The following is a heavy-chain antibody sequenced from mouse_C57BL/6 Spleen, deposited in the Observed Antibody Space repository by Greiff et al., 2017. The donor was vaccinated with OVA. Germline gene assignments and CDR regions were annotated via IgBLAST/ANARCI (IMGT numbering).Heavy chain of an antibody. Sequence: EVKLVESGGGLVKPGGSLKLSCAASGFTFSSYAMSWVRQTPEKRLEWVATISDGGSYTYYPDNVKGRFTISRDNAKNNLYLQMSHLKSEDTAMYDCARERGYDPYAMDYWGQGTSVTVSS. D-gene: IGHD2-3*01. J-gene: IGHJ4*01. V-gene: IGHV5-4*01. CDR2: ISDGGSYT. CDR3: ARERGYDPYAMDY. CDR1: GFTFSSYA.